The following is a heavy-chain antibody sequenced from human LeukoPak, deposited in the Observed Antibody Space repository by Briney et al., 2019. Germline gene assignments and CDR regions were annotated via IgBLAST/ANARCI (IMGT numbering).Heavy chain of an antibody. CDR2: FNREDDAP. J-gene: IGHJ4*02. CDR3: ATLDSYYDNSGRPLLPD. CDR1: GYSVTELS. D-gene: IGHD3-22*01. V-gene: IGHV1-24*01. Sequence: ASVKVSCKGSGYSVTELSMHWVRQAPGLGLEWVGGFNREDDAPVYAQQFQGRVTMTEDTSTDTAYMELSSLRSEDTALYYCATLDSYYDNSGRPLLPDWGQGTLVTVSS.